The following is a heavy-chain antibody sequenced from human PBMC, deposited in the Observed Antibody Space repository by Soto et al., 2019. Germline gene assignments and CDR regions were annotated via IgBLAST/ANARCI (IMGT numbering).Heavy chain of an antibody. CDR3: ARVGVGIGNHFDS. J-gene: IGHJ4*02. Sequence: SETLSLTCSASNGSISGFYWTWIRQPPGKILEWIGYIHYSGRTDYNPSLTSRATMSVDTSKNQFSLNLKSITAADTAVYYCARVGVGIGNHFDSWGRGTLVTVSS. CDR1: NGSISGFY. D-gene: IGHD1-26*01. CDR2: IHYSGRT. V-gene: IGHV4-59*12.